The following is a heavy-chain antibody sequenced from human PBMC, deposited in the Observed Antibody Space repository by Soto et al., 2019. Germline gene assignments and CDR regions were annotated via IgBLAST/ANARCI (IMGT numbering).Heavy chain of an antibody. J-gene: IGHJ6*02. CDR3: VKDRSGILVVYGMDV. Sequence: HPGGSLRLSCSPSGFSFSIHAMHWVRQAPGKGLEYVSGINNNGDRTYNADSVKGRFTISRDNSKNTLYLQMTSLSAEYSALYYCVKDRSGILVVYGMDVWGQGTTVTVSS. D-gene: IGHD2-2*01. CDR2: INNNGDRT. CDR1: GFSFSIHA. V-gene: IGHV3-64D*06.